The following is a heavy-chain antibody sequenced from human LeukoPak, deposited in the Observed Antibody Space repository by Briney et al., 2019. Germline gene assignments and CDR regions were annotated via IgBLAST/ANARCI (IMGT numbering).Heavy chain of an antibody. Sequence: GGSLRLSCAVSGCTLSTYDMQWLRQAPGKGLEWVAFIRYDGSNKYYADSVKGRFTISRDNSKNTLYLQMNSLRAEDTAVYYCSNESSSIAIFGVVNNGIDYWGQGTLVTVSS. J-gene: IGHJ4*02. CDR1: GCTLSTYD. CDR3: SNESSSIAIFGVVNNGIDY. V-gene: IGHV3-30*02. CDR2: IRYDGSNK. D-gene: IGHD3-3*01.